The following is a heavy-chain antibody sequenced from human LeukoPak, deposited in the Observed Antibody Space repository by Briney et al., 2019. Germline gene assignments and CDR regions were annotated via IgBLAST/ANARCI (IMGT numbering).Heavy chain of an antibody. CDR2: IIPIFGTA. Sequence: SVKVSCKASGGTFSIYAISWVRQAPGQGLEWMGGIIPIFGTANYAQKFQGRVTITADESTSTAYMELSSLRSEDTAVYYCARVEWTAVAGTGYDYYGMDVWGQGTTVTVSS. V-gene: IGHV1-69*13. D-gene: IGHD6-19*01. CDR1: GGTFSIYA. CDR3: ARVEWTAVAGTGYDYYGMDV. J-gene: IGHJ6*02.